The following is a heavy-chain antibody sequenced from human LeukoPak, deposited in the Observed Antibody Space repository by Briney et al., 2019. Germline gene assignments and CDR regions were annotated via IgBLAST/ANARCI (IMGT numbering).Heavy chain of an antibody. Sequence: GGSLRLSCAASGFTFSSYEMNWVRQAPRKGLEWVSYIRSSGSTIYYADSVKGRFAISRDNAKNSLYLQMNSLRAEDTAVYYCARDSHYSYGPFFDYWGQGTLVTVSS. CDR2: IRSSGSTI. CDR3: ARDSHYSYGPFFDY. J-gene: IGHJ4*02. D-gene: IGHD5-18*01. V-gene: IGHV3-48*03. CDR1: GFTFSSYE.